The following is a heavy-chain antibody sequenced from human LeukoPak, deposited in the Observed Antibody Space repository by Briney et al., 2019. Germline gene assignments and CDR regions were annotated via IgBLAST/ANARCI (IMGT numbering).Heavy chain of an antibody. CDR3: ARDGTGDGYFDY. Sequence: PGGSLRLSCAASGFTFSSYAMSWVRQAPGKGLEWVSSISSSSSYIYYADSVKGRFTISRDNAKNSLYLQMNSLRAEDTAVYYCARDGTGDGYFDYWGQGTLVTVSS. CDR1: GFTFSSYA. J-gene: IGHJ4*02. CDR2: ISSSSSYI. D-gene: IGHD5-24*01. V-gene: IGHV3-21*01.